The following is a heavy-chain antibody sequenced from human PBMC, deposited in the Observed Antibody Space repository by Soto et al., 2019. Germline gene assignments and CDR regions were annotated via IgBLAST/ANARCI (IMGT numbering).Heavy chain of an antibody. V-gene: IGHV4-31*03. J-gene: IGHJ6*02. CDR2: MYSSGSA. CDR3: ARGGDHVVGLYFAMDV. CDR1: GGSITSGRNF. D-gene: IGHD3-16*01. Sequence: QVQLQESGPGLVRPSQTLSLTCTVSGGSITSGRNFWSWIRQHPGKGLEWIGYMYSSGSASYNPSIKCRILFSLDMSKNQFPLRLTSVTAADTGVYFWARGGDHVVGLYFAMDVWGQGTTVTVSS.